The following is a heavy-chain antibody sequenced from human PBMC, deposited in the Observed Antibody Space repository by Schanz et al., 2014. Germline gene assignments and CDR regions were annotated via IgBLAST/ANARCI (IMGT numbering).Heavy chain of an antibody. CDR1: GFTFSNTW. J-gene: IGHJ4*02. CDR2: TSTDGTKT. V-gene: IGHV3-30*18. CDR3: AKELRPGTERPRGNFDY. Sequence: VQLVESGGGLVKPGGSLRLSCAASGFTFSNTWMSWVRQAPGKGLEKVAVTSTDGTKTYYAASVKGRFTISRDNSKNTLSLQMNSLRAEDTAVYYCAKELRPGTERPRGNFDYWGQGTLVTVSS. D-gene: IGHD6-13*01.